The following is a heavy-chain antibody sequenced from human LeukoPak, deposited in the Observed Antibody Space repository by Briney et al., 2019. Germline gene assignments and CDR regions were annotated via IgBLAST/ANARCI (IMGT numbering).Heavy chain of an antibody. CDR3: ARVGSPGYSSSWYSEGAFDI. V-gene: IGHV4-4*07. Sequence: SETLSLTCTVSGGSISSYYWSWIRQPAGKGLEWIGRIYTSGSTNYNPSLKSRVTMSVDTSKNQFSLKLSSVTAADTAVYYCARVGSPGYSSSWYSEGAFDIWGQGTMVTVSS. CDR1: GGSISSYY. J-gene: IGHJ3*02. CDR2: IYTSGST. D-gene: IGHD6-13*01.